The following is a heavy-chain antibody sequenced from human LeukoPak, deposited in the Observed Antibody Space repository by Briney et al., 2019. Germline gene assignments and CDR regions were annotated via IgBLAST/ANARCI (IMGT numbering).Heavy chain of an antibody. CDR1: GGTFSSYA. Sequence: SVKVSCKASGGTFSSYAISWVRQAPGQGLEWMGGIIPIFGTANYAQKSQGRVTITTDESTSTAYMELSSLRSEDTAVYYCASGLGYYDSSGYYTDLDYWGQGTLVTDSS. D-gene: IGHD3-22*01. CDR3: ASGLGYYDSSGYYTDLDY. V-gene: IGHV1-69*05. CDR2: IIPIFGTA. J-gene: IGHJ4*02.